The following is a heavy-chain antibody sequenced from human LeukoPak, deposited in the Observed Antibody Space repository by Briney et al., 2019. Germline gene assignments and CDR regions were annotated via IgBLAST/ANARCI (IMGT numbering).Heavy chain of an antibody. CDR2: IYSGGST. Sequence: GGSLRLSCAASGFTVRNNYMSWVRQAPGKGLEWVSVIYSGGSTYYADSVKGRFTTSRDNSKNTLYLQMNSLRAEDTAVYFCATGERMVRGDGVDYWGQGTLVTVSS. V-gene: IGHV3-66*01. J-gene: IGHJ4*02. CDR1: GFTVRNNY. CDR3: ATGERMVRGDGVDY. D-gene: IGHD3-10*01.